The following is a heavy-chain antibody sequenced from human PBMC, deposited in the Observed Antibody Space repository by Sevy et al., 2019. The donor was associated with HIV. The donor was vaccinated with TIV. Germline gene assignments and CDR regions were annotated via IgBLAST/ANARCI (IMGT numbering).Heavy chain of an antibody. CDR3: ARENIAVAGIGYYFDH. J-gene: IGHJ4*02. CDR1: GFTFSTYG. Sequence: GGSLRLSCVASGFTFSTYGMHWVRQAPGKGLEWVAAIWYDGSNKEYVDSVKGRFTISRDNSKDTLYLQMNSLRAEDTAVYYCARENIAVAGIGYYFDHWGQGTLVTVSS. V-gene: IGHV3-33*01. CDR2: IWYDGSNK. D-gene: IGHD6-19*01.